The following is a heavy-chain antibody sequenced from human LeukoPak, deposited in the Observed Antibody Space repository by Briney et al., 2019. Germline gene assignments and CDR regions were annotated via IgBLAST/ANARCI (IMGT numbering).Heavy chain of an antibody. J-gene: IGHJ4*02. V-gene: IGHV3-64D*06. CDR2: ISSNGGST. D-gene: IGHD6-13*01. Sequence: PGGSLRLSCSASGFSFSSYDMHWVRQAPGKGLEYVSGISSNGGSTYYAASVKGRFTISRDNSKNTLYLQMSSLRGEDTAVYYCVKIAADWVQATLVTVSS. CDR1: GFSFSSYD. CDR3: VKIAAD.